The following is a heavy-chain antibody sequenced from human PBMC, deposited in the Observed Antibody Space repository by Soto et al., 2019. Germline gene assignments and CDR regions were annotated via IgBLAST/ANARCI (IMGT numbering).Heavy chain of an antibody. CDR2: IYYSGST. Sequence: PSETLSLTCTVSGGSISSYYWSWIRQPPGKGLEWIGYIYYSGSTNYNPSLKSRVTISVDTSKNQFSLKLSSVTAADTAVYYCAIYYYGSGSYYNSHKHFDYWGQGTLVTVSS. CDR1: GGSISSYY. V-gene: IGHV4-59*01. CDR3: AIYYYGSGSYYNSHKHFDY. J-gene: IGHJ4*02. D-gene: IGHD3-10*01.